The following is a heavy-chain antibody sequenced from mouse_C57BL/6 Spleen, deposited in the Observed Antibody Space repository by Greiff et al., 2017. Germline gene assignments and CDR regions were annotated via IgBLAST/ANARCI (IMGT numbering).Heavy chain of an antibody. Sequence: VKLQESGAELVRPGASVTLSCKASGYTFTDYEMNWVKQTPVHGLEWIGAIDPETGGTAYNQTFKGKAILTADKSSSTAYMALRSLTSEDSAVYYSRSGNYAMDYWGQGTSLTVSS. CDR1: GYTFTDYE. J-gene: IGHJ4*01. CDR2: IDPETGGT. V-gene: IGHV1-15*01. D-gene: IGHD3-1*01. CDR3: RSGNYAMDY.